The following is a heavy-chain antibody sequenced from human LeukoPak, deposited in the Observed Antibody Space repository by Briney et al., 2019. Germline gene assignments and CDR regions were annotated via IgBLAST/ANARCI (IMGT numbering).Heavy chain of an antibody. CDR3: ARSYGDYINAGYYYGMDV. J-gene: IGHJ6*02. D-gene: IGHD4-17*01. Sequence: SETLSLTCTVSGGSISSYYCNWIRQPPGKGLEWIGYIHYSGSTNYNPSLKSRVTVSVDTSKTQFSLKLTSVTAADTAVYYCARSYGDYINAGYYYGMDVWGQGTTVTVSS. CDR2: IHYSGST. CDR1: GGSISSYY. V-gene: IGHV4-59*01.